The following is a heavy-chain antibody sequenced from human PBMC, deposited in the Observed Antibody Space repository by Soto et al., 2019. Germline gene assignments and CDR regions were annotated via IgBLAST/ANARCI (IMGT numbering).Heavy chain of an antibody. V-gene: IGHV4-39*01. J-gene: IGHJ5*02. Sequence: PSETLSLTCTVSGDSVTSNHFFWGWIRRPPGRGLEWIASLYRDGSTYTHPSLKSRASMSLDTSKNQFPLKLTSVTAADTAVYFCGKMLQAASGHSGLDACGQGPLVTVYS. CDR2: LYRDGST. CDR3: GKMLQAASGHSGLDA. D-gene: IGHD6-25*01. CDR1: GDSVTSNHFF.